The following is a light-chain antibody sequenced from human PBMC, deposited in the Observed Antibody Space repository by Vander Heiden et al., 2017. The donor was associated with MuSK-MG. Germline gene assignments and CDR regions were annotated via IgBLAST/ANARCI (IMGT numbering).Light chain of an antibody. CDR3: QQNYSNPPPT. Sequence: DLHVTQSPTSLSASVGDRVTITCRVSQSISSYLNWYKQKPGKAPKLLIYAASSLQRGVPSRFSGSGYGTDFTLTISSRQPEDFAAYYCQQNYSNPPPTFGGGTKVEIK. CDR1: QSISSY. CDR2: AAS. V-gene: IGKV1-39*01. J-gene: IGKJ4*01.